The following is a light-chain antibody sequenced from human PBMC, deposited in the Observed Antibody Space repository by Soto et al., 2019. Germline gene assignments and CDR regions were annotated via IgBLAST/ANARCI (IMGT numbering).Light chain of an antibody. J-gene: IGKJ4*01. CDR2: DAS. CDR1: PSIGRS. CDR3: QHRYSWPLT. V-gene: IGKV3-11*01. Sequence: EVVLTQSPATLSLSLRALATLSCRASPSIGRSLAWYQQRPGQAPSLLISDASNRATGIPARFSGSGSGTDFSLTISSLEPEDVAVYYCQHRYSWPLTFGGGTKVEIK.